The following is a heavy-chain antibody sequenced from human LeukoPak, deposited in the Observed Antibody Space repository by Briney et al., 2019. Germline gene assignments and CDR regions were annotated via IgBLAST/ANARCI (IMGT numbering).Heavy chain of an antibody. V-gene: IGHV1-2*02. CDR1: GYTFTGYY. CDR3: ARDNDFWSGYSSLSPPPFDY. Sequence: GASVKVSCKASGYTFTGYYMHWVRQAPGQGLEWMGWINPNSGGTNYAQKFQGRVTMTRDTSISTAYMELSRLRSDDTAVYYCARDNDFWSGYSSLSPPPFDYWGQGTLVTVSS. J-gene: IGHJ4*02. CDR2: INPNSGGT. D-gene: IGHD3-3*01.